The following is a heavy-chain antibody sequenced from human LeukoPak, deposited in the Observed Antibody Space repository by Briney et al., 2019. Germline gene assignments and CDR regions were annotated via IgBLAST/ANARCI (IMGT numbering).Heavy chain of an antibody. J-gene: IGHJ4*02. V-gene: IGHV3-7*01. D-gene: IGHD6-19*01. CDR2: IIEGGDVK. CDR3: ARVGKNGWDFDH. CDR1: GFSFSSYW. Sequence: PGGSLRLSCEGSGFSFSSYWMTWVRQAPGKGLAWVANIIEGGDVKYYADSVKGRFTISRDNTKNSLYLQMTSLRADDTAVYYCARVGKNGWDFDHWGQGILVTVSS.